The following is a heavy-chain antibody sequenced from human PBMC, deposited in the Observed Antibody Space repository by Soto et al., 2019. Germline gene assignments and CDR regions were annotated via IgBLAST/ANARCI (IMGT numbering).Heavy chain of an antibody. V-gene: IGHV4-30-2*01. CDR2: IYHSGST. D-gene: IGHD3-22*01. Sequence: SLTCAVSGGSISSGGYSWSWIRQPPGKGLEWIGYIYHSGSTYYNPSLKSRVTISVDRSKNQFSLKLSSVTAADTAVYYCARAHDSSGYHFDYWGQGTLVTVSS. CDR1: GGSISSGGYS. CDR3: ARAHDSSGYHFDY. J-gene: IGHJ4*02.